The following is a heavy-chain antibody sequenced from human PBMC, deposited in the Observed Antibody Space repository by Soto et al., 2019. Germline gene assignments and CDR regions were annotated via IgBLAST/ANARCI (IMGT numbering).Heavy chain of an antibody. J-gene: IGHJ4*02. Sequence: QVQLVQSGTEVKKPGASVKVSCKASGYTFTSCAMHWVRQAPGQRLEWMGWINADNGNTKYSQKFQGRVTIIRDTSASTTYMELSSLTPEDTDMYYCARRSPRYGIDNWGQGTLVTVSS. CDR2: INADNGNT. D-gene: IGHD1-1*01. CDR1: GYTFTSCA. CDR3: ARRSPRYGIDN. V-gene: IGHV1-3*01.